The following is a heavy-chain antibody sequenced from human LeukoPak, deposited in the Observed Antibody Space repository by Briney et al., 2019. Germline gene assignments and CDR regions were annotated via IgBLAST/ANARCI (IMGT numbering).Heavy chain of an antibody. V-gene: IGHV1-18*01. J-gene: IGHJ4*02. D-gene: IGHD3-10*01. CDR1: GYTFIIYG. Sequence: ASVKVSCKASGYTFIIYGISWVRQAPGQGLEWMGRISANNGNSIYTQKLQGRVTMTADTSTSTAYMELRSLRSDDTAVYYCARGDGSGRYCIEYWGQGTLVAVAS. CDR3: ARGDGSGRYCIEY. CDR2: ISANNGNS.